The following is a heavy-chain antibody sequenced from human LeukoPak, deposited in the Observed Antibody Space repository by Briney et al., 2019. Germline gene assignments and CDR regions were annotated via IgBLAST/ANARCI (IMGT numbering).Heavy chain of an antibody. J-gene: IGHJ4*02. V-gene: IGHV3-74*01. CDR2: INSDGSST. Sequence: HPGGSLRLSCAASGFTFSSYWMHWVRQAPGKGLVWVSRINSDGSSTSYADSVKGRFTISRDNAKNTLYLQMNSLRAEDTAVYYCARDRVQYCSGGSCYSSDYWGQGTLVTVSS. D-gene: IGHD2-15*01. CDR1: GFTFSSYW. CDR3: ARDRVQYCSGGSCYSSDY.